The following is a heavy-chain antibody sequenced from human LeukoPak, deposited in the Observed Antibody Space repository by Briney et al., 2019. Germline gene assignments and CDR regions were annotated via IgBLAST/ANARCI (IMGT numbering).Heavy chain of an antibody. CDR1: GFSLSTSGMC. D-gene: IGHD3-10*01. Sequence: ESGPTLVNPTQTLTLTCTFSGFSLSTSGMCVSWIRQPPGKALEWLARIDWDDDKYYSTSLKTRLTISKDTSKNQVVLTMTNMDPVDTATYYCARIAPDYGSGSHLDYWGQGTPVTVSS. J-gene: IGHJ4*02. CDR2: IDWDDDK. V-gene: IGHV2-70*11. CDR3: ARIAPDYGSGSHLDY.